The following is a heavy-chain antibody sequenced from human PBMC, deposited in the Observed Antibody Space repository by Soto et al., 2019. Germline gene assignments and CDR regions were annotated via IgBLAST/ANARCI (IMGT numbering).Heavy chain of an antibody. V-gene: IGHV1-69*12. J-gene: IGHJ6*02. Sequence: QVQLVQSGAEVKKPGSSVKVSCKASGDTFSSYAISWVRQAPGQGLEWMGGIIPMFGASTYAQKFQARVTFTADESTATAYMELSSLRSDDTAGYYCARDPKDPETYYYGLDVWGQGTTVTVSS. CDR3: ARDPKDPETYYYGLDV. CDR1: GDTFSSYA. CDR2: IIPMFGAS.